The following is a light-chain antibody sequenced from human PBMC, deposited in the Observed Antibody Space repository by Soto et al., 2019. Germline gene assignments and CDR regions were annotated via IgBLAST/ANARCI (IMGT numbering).Light chain of an antibody. Sequence: EIVLTQSPDTLSLSPGERATLSCRASQSVSTSLAWHQQKTGQPPRLLIPGASSRATGIPDRFSGSESETDFTLTINRLEPEDFALYYCQHYHSGHRIAFGQGTRLEIK. J-gene: IGKJ5*01. V-gene: IGKV3-20*01. CDR2: GAS. CDR3: QHYHSGHRIA. CDR1: QSVSTS.